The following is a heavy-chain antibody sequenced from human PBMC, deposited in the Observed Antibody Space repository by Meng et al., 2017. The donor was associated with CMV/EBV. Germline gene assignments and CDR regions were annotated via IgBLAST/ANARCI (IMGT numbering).Heavy chain of an antibody. CDR3: ARGYWDSSGYYQHFDY. J-gene: IGHJ4*02. Sequence: SETLSLTCIVSGYPITSGYYWGWVRQPPGKGLEWIGSMYQNGNTYHNPSLKSRVTISIDTSKNQFSLKLNSVTAADTAVYYCARGYWDSSGYYQHFDYWGQGTLVTVSS. CDR2: MYQNGNT. CDR1: GYPITSGYY. V-gene: IGHV4-38-2*02. D-gene: IGHD3-22*01.